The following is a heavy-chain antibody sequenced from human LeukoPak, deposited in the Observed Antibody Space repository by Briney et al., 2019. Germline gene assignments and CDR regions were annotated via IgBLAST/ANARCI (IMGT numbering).Heavy chain of an antibody. CDR1: GFTFSSYA. V-gene: IGHV3-23*01. CDR2: ISVSGPST. D-gene: IGHD3-9*01. Sequence: GGSLRLSCAASGFTFSSYAMSWVRQAPGKGLEWVSSISVSGPSTYYADSVKGRFTISRDNSKNTLYLQMNSLRAEDTAVYYCAKDALVTWRYYYYYYYMDVWGKGTTVTIS. J-gene: IGHJ6*03. CDR3: AKDALVTWRYYYYYYYMDV.